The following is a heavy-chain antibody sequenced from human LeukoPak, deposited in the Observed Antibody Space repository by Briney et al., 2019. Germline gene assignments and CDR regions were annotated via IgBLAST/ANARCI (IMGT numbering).Heavy chain of an antibody. CDR1: GFTFSTYN. CDR3: ARDPHDYYDSSGPSGY. J-gene: IGHJ4*02. Sequence: PGGSLRLSCAASGFTFSTYNMNWVRQAPGKGLEWVSSVSTSSSYIYYADSVKGRFTISRDNAKNSLYLQMNSLRAEDTAVYYCARDPHDYYDSSGPSGYWGQGTLVTVSS. D-gene: IGHD3-22*01. V-gene: IGHV3-21*01. CDR2: VSTSSSYI.